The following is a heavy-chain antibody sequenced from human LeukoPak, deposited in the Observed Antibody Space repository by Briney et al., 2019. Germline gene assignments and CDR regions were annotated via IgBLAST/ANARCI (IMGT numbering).Heavy chain of an antibody. CDR2: INPNSGGT. CDR1: GYAFTGYY. V-gene: IGHV1-2*02. D-gene: IGHD1-26*01. Sequence: ASVKVSCKASGYAFTGYYMHWVRQAPGQGLEWMGWINPNSGGTNYAQKFQGRVTMTRDTSISTAYMELSRLRSDDTAVYYCARDLGAPRDGAFDIWGQGTMVTVSS. CDR3: ARDLGAPRDGAFDI. J-gene: IGHJ3*02.